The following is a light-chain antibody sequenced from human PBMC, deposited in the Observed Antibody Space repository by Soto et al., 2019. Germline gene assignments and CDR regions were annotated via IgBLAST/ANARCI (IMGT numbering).Light chain of an antibody. Sequence: QSALTQPASVSGSPGQSITISCTGTSSDVGTYNSVSWYQQYPGKAPKLMIHDVSNRPSGVSNRFSGPKSGNTASLTISGLQAEDEADYYCSSYTSSSSYVFGSGTKLTVL. V-gene: IGLV2-14*01. CDR1: SSDVGTYNS. CDR2: DVS. J-gene: IGLJ1*01. CDR3: SSYTSSSSYV.